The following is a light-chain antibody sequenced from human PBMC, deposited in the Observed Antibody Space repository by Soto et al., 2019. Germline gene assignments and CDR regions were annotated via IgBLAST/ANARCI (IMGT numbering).Light chain of an antibody. CDR1: QSVSSNH. V-gene: IGKV3-20*01. CDR3: RQYGRSLEFA. Sequence: DIVLTQSPGTLSLSPWERATLSCRASQSVSSNHLAWYQQKPGQAPRLLIYGGSSRATGIPDRFSGSGSGTDFTLTISRPEPEDFAVYYCRQYGRSLEFAFGGGAKVDIK. CDR2: GGS. J-gene: IGKJ4*01.